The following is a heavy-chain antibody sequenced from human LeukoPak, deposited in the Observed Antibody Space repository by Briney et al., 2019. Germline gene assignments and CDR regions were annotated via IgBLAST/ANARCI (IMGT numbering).Heavy chain of an antibody. CDR1: GFTFSSYG. J-gene: IGHJ4*02. CDR2: INWNGGST. CDR3: ARDGDYYDSSGYHAHPDY. D-gene: IGHD3-22*01. V-gene: IGHV3-20*04. Sequence: GGSLRLSCAASGFTFSSYGMHWVRQAPGKGLEWVSGINWNGGSTGYADSVKGRFTISRDNAKNSLYLQMNSLRAEDTALYYCARDGDYYDSSGYHAHPDYWGQGTLVTVSS.